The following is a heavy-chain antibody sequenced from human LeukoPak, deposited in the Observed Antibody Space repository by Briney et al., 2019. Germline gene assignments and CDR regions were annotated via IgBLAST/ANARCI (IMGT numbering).Heavy chain of an antibody. V-gene: IGHV3-30*03. CDR3: ARDRYYYDSSGYYSS. CDR1: GFTFSTYG. Sequence: GGSLRLSCAASGFTFSTYGMHWVRQAPGKGLEWVAVISSDGGTKYYADSVKGRFTISRDNSKNTLYVQMNSLGPDDTAVYYCARDRYYYDSSGYYSSWGQGTLVTVSS. J-gene: IGHJ4*02. CDR2: ISSDGGTK. D-gene: IGHD3-22*01.